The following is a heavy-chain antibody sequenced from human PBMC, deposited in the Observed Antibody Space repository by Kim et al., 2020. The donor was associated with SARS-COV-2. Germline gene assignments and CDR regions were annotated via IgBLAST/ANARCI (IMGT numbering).Heavy chain of an antibody. D-gene: IGHD3-10*01. Sequence: FQGQVTISADKSISTAYLQWSSLKASDTAMYYCARRKAGGPFGAPVYFDYWGQGTLVTVSS. J-gene: IGHJ4*02. CDR3: ARRKAGGPFGAPVYFDY. V-gene: IGHV5-51*01.